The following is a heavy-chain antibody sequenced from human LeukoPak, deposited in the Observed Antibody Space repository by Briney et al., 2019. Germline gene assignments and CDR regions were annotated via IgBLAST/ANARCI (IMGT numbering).Heavy chain of an antibody. CDR1: GFTFDDYA. CDR3: AKAPALFTETRFDP. Sequence: LTGGSLRLSCAASGFTFDDYAMHWVRQAPGKGLEWVSGISWNSGSIGYADSVKGRFTISRDNAKNSLYLQMNSLRAEDTALYYCAKAPALFTETRFDPWGQGTLVTVSS. V-gene: IGHV3-9*01. D-gene: IGHD4-11*01. CDR2: ISWNSGSI. J-gene: IGHJ5*02.